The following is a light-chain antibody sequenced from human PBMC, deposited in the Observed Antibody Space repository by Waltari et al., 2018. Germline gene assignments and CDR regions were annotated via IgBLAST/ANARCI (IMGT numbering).Light chain of an antibody. J-gene: IGLJ1*01. V-gene: IGLV2-23*02. CDR3: CSYAGSSTLV. CDR1: SSDVGSYNL. CDR2: EVS. Sequence: QSALTQPASVSGSPGQSITISCTGTSSDVGSYNLVSWYQQHPGKAPNLSISEVSKRPSGVSNRFSGSKSGNTASLTISGLQAEDEADYYCCSYAGSSTLVFGTGTKVTVL.